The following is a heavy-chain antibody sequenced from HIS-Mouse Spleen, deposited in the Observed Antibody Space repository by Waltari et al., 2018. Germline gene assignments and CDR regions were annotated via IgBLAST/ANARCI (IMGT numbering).Heavy chain of an antibody. Sequence: EVQLVESGGGLVQPGRSLRLSCAASGFTFDDYAMHWVRQAPGKGLEWVSGISWNSGSIGYADSVKGRFTISRDNAKNSLYLQMNSLRAEDTALYYCAKLSGRDPFDYWGQGTLVTVSS. CDR1: GFTFDDYA. CDR2: ISWNSGSI. J-gene: IGHJ4*02. CDR3: AKLSGRDPFDY. V-gene: IGHV3-9*01.